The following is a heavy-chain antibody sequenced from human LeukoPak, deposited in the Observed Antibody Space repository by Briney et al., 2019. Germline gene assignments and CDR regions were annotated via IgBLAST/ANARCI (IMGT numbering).Heavy chain of an antibody. CDR2: ISGSGGST. CDR1: GFTFSSYA. CDR3: AKVGYSSSSNIDY. Sequence: GGSLRLSCAASGFTFSSYAMSWVRQAPGKGLEWASAISGSGGSTYYADSVKGRFTISRDNSKNTLYLQMNSLRAEDTAVYYCAKVGYSSSSNIDYWGQGTLVTVSS. D-gene: IGHD6-6*01. V-gene: IGHV3-23*01. J-gene: IGHJ4*02.